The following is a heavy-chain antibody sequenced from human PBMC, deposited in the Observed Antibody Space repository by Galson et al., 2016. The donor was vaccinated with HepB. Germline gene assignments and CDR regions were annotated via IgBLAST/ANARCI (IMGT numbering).Heavy chain of an antibody. Sequence: SVKVSCKASGYNFTRYGITWVRQAPGQGLEWLGWISADNGHTNYAQNLQGRVTLTTDTSTSTAYMELRSLRSDDTAVYDCSRDYVTPYYYYYCMDVWGQGTSVTVSS. CDR3: SRDYVTPYYYYYCMDV. J-gene: IGHJ6*02. V-gene: IGHV1-18*01. D-gene: IGHD3-10*01. CDR2: ISADNGHT. CDR1: GYNFTRYG.